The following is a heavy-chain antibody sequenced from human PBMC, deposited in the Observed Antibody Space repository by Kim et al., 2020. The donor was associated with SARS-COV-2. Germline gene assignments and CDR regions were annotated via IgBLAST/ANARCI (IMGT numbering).Heavy chain of an antibody. Sequence: GESLKISCKGSGYSFTSYWIGWVRQMPGKGLEWMGIIYPGDSDTRYSPSFQGQVTISADKSISTAYLQWSSLKASDTAMYYCARQPDYYDSSGYYRDYWGQGTLVTVSS. D-gene: IGHD3-22*01. CDR3: ARQPDYYDSSGYYRDY. V-gene: IGHV5-51*01. CDR2: IYPGDSDT. J-gene: IGHJ4*02. CDR1: GYSFTSYW.